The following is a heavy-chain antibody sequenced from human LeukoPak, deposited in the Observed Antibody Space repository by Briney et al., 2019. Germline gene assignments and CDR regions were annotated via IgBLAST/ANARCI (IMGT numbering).Heavy chain of an antibody. CDR1: GFTFSSYG. Sequence: GGSLRLSCAASGFTFSSYGMHWVRQAPGKGLEWVAFIRYDGSNKYYADSVKGRFTISRDNSKNTLYLQMNSLRAEDTAVYYCAKAPEYCSGGSCYGFSDYWGQGTLVTVSP. V-gene: IGHV3-30*02. D-gene: IGHD2-15*01. J-gene: IGHJ4*02. CDR3: AKAPEYCSGGSCYGFSDY. CDR2: IRYDGSNK.